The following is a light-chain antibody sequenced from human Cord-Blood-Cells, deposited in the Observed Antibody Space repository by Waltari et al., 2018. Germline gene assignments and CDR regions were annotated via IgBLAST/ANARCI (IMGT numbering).Light chain of an antibody. V-gene: IGLV2-8*01. Sequence: QSALTQPPSASGSPGQSVTISCTGTSSHVGGYNYVSWYQQHPGKAPKRMIYEVSKRPSGVPDRFSGSKSGNTASLTVSGLQAEDEADYYCSSYAGSNNLGVFGGGTKLTVL. CDR2: EVS. CDR1: SSHVGGYNY. J-gene: IGLJ3*02. CDR3: SSYAGSNNLGV.